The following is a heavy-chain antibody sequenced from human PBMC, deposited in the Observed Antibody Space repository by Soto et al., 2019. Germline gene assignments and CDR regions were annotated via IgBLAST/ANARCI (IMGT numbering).Heavy chain of an antibody. J-gene: IGHJ6*02. D-gene: IGHD2-2*01. V-gene: IGHV1-69*13. Sequence: SVKVSCKASGGTFGSYAISLVRQAPGQGIEWMGGIIPIXXTXXXXXKXXGRVTITADESTSTAYMELSSLRSEDTAVYYCALRTRSTYYYYGMDVWGQGTTVTVSS. CDR1: GGTFGSYA. CDR3: ALRTRSTYYYYGMDV. CDR2: IIPIXXTX.